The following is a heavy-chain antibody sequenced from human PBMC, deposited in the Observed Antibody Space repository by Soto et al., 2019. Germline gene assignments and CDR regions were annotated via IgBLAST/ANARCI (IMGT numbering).Heavy chain of an antibody. D-gene: IGHD2-2*01. V-gene: IGHV3-73*01. CDR2: IRSKANNYAT. CDR3: SAPEYCSSTSCLGY. CDR1: GFTFSGSV. Sequence: GSLRLSCAASGFTFSGSVMHWVRQASGKGLEWVGRIRSKANNYATAYAASVKGRFTISREDSKNMAFLQMNSLKTEDTAVYYCSAPEYCSSTSCLGYWGQGT. J-gene: IGHJ4*02.